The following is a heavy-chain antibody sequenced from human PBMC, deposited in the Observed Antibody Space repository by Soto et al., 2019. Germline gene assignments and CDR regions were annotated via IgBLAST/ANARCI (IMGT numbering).Heavy chain of an antibody. CDR3: ARGLTWHSGIYIYYYGMDV. Sequence: QVHLVESGGGVVQPGKSLRLSCAASGFTFSNYAMHWVRQAPGKGLEWVAVISYDGSSKYYTDSVKGRFTIARDNSKNTLYLQMNSLRGEDTAVYSCARGLTWHSGIYIYYYGMDVWGQGTTVSVSS. J-gene: IGHJ6*02. CDR1: GFTFSNYA. D-gene: IGHD1-26*01. CDR2: ISYDGSSK. V-gene: IGHV3-30-3*01.